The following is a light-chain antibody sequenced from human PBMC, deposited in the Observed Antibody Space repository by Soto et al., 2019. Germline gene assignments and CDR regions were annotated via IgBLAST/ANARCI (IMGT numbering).Light chain of an antibody. V-gene: IGLV2-23*01. J-gene: IGLJ1*01. Sequence: QSALTQPASVSGSPGQSITISCTGTSSDVGSYNLVSWYQQHPCKAPKLMIYEGNKRPSGVSNRFSGSKSANTASLTISGLQTEDEADYYCCSYAGTNTLVFGTGTKVTVL. CDR2: EGN. CDR1: SSDVGSYNL. CDR3: CSYAGTNTLV.